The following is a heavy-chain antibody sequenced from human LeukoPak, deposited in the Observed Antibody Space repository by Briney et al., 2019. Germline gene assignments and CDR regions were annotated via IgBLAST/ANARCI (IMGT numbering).Heavy chain of an antibody. J-gene: IGHJ4*02. CDR3: ARAGGSSWYVSLYY. Sequence: ASVKVSCKASGGTFSSNVISWVRQAPGQGLEWMGRIIPIIGTPDYAQKLQGRVTITADKSTNTAYMELTSLKSDDTAVYYCARAGGSSWYVSLYYWGQGTLVTVSS. CDR1: GGTFSSNV. V-gene: IGHV1-69*04. CDR2: IIPIIGTP. D-gene: IGHD6-13*01.